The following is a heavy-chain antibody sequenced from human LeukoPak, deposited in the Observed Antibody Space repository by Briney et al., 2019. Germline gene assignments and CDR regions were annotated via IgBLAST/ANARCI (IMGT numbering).Heavy chain of an antibody. V-gene: IGHV1-69*13. CDR2: IIPIFGTA. CDR1: GDTFSSYA. CDR3: AREFSGRYPPSYFDY. Sequence: GASVKVSCKTSGDTFSSYAITWVRQAPGQGLEWMGGIIPIFGTANYAQKFQGRVTITADDSTSTAYMELSGLRYEDTAVYYCAREFSGRYPPSYFDYWGQGTLVTVSS. J-gene: IGHJ4*02. D-gene: IGHD1-26*01.